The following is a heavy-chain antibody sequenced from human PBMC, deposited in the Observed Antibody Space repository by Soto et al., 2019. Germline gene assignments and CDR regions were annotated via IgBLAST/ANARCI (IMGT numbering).Heavy chain of an antibody. J-gene: IGHJ6*02. D-gene: IGHD3-10*01. CDR2: ISAYNGNT. V-gene: IGHV1-18*01. CDR3: ARGWLDYYGSGSYYNPGMDV. CDR1: GGTFSGYA. Sequence: ASVKVSCKASGGTFSGYAISWVRQAPGQGLEWMGWISAYNGNTNYAQKLQGRVTMTTDTSTSTAYMELRSLRSDDTAVYYCARGWLDYYGSGSYYNPGMDVWGQGTTVTVSS.